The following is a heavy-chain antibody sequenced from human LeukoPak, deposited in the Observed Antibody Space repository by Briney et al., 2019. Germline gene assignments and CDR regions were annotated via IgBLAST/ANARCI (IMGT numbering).Heavy chain of an antibody. J-gene: IGHJ4*02. CDR3: ARLSYYYFDY. V-gene: IGHV4-34*01. CDR1: GGSFSGNY. CDR2: INHRGST. Sequence: KPSGTLSLTCAVYGGSFSGNYWSWIREPPGKGLEWIGEINHRGSTNYNPSLKSRVNISVDTSKNQFSLKLRSVTAADTAVYYCARLSYYYFDYWGQGTLVTVSS. D-gene: IGHD3-10*01.